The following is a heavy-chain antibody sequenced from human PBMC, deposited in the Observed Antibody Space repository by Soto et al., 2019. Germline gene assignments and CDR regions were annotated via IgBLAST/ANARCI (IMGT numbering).Heavy chain of an antibody. V-gene: IGHV4-59*01. CDR3: ASLVATNIYYYYSGLDV. CDR1: GGSISSYY. D-gene: IGHD5-12*01. CDR2: MSHSGTT. Sequence: QVQLQESGPGLVRPSETLSLTCTVSGGSISSYYWSWIRQPPGKGLEWIGYMSHSGTTDYSTSLKSRVTISVDTSRHQFSLELSSVTAADTAVYYCASLVATNIYYYYSGLDVWGQGTTVTVSS. J-gene: IGHJ6*02.